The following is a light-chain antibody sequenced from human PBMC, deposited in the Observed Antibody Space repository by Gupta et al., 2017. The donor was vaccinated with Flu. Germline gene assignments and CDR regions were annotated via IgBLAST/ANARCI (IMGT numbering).Light chain of an antibody. Sequence: SCRVSHSCLASTNIKNYLAWYLQKPGQAPKLLIYRASTRESGVPYRFSGSGSGTDFTLTISSLQAEDFAVYYCQQYYSSPFTFGQGTKVEIK. V-gene: IGKV4-1*01. CDR3: QQYYSSPFT. J-gene: IGKJ1*01. CDR2: RAS. CDR1: HSCLASTNIKNY.